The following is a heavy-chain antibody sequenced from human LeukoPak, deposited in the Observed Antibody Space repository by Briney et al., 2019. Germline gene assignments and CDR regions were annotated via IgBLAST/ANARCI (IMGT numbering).Heavy chain of an antibody. D-gene: IGHD3-9*01. J-gene: IGHJ6*03. CDR1: GFTLSNYA. V-gene: IGHV3-30*04. CDR3: ARDGYFGSDSVTGAGALGDYYMDV. CDR2: ITYEGSNK. Sequence: GGSLRLSCAASGFTLSNYAMHWVRQAPGKGLEWVAIITYEGSNKDYADVVKGRFTISRDNSKNTLYLQMNRLRAEDTALYYCARDGYFGSDSVTGAGALGDYYMDVWGKGTTVTVSS.